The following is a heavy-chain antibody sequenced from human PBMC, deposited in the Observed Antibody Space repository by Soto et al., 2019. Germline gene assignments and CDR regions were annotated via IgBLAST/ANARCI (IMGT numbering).Heavy chain of an antibody. CDR1: GGSITSGGYY. Sequence: QVQLQESGPGLVKPSQTLSLTCTVSGGSITSGGYYWSCIRQHPGKGLEWIGYIYHTGSTHYNPSLKSRVTISLDTSKNQFSLKLSSVTAADTAVYYCTREASGDFDYWGQGTLVTVSS. CDR3: TREASGDFDY. J-gene: IGHJ4*02. D-gene: IGHD2-15*01. CDR2: IYHTGST. V-gene: IGHV4-31*03.